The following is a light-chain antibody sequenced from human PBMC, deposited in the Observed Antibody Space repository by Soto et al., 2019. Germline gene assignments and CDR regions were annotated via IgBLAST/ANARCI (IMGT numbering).Light chain of an antibody. CDR1: QGLSSD. Sequence: DIQLTQSPSFLSASVGDRVTITCRASQGLSSDLAWYQQKPGKAPKLLIYAASTLQSGVPSRFSGSGSGTEFTLTISSLQPEDFATYSCQQLNSYQITFGQGTRLEIK. J-gene: IGKJ5*01. CDR3: QQLNSYQIT. CDR2: AAS. V-gene: IGKV1-9*01.